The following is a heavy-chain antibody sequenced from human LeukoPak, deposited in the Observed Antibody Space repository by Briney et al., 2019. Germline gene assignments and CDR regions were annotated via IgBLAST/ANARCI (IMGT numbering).Heavy chain of an antibody. CDR2: INHSGST. Sequence: SETLSLTCAVYGGSFSGYYWSWIRQPPGKGLEWIGEINHSGSTNYNPSLKSRVTISVDTSKNQFSLKLSSVTAADTAVYYCARGGYWRFDYWDQGTLVTVPS. CDR3: ARGGYWRFDY. CDR1: GGSFSGYY. V-gene: IGHV4-34*01. D-gene: IGHD3-22*01. J-gene: IGHJ4*02.